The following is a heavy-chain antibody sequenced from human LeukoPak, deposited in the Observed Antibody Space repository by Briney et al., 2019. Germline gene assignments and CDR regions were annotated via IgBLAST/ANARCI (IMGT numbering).Heavy chain of an antibody. D-gene: IGHD3-3*01. V-gene: IGHV4-4*02. J-gene: IGHJ3*02. Sequence: SETLSLTCAVSGGSISSSNWWSWVRQPPEKGLEWIGEIYHSGSTNYNPSLKSRVTISVDTSKNQFSLKLSSVTAADTAVYYCARRGLYDFWSGYHDAFDIWGQGTMVTVSS. CDR2: IYHSGST. CDR1: GGSISSSNW. CDR3: ARRGLYDFWSGYHDAFDI.